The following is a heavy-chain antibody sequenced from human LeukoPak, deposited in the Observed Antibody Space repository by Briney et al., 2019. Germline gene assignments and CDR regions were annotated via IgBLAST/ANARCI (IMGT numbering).Heavy chain of an antibody. V-gene: IGHV4-59*01. CDR3: ARGSGWYWY. D-gene: IGHD6-19*01. CDR1: GGSISSYY. CDR2: IYYSGST. Sequence: SETLSLTCTVSGGSISSYYWSWIRQPPGKGLEWIGSIYYSGSTYYNPSLKSRVTISVDTSKNQFSLKLSSVTAADTAVYYCARGSGWYWYWGQGTLVTVSS. J-gene: IGHJ4*02.